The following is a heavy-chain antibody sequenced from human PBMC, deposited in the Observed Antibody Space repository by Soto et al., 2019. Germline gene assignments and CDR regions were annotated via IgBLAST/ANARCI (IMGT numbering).Heavy chain of an antibody. CDR2: IKSKTDGGTT. V-gene: IGHV3-15*01. CDR1: GFTFSNAW. Sequence: GGSLRLSCAASGFTFSNAWMSWVRQAPGKGLEWVGRIKSKTDGGTTDYAAPVKGRFTISRDDSKNTLYLQMNSLKTEDTAVYYCARGRSIGSGSYYNGPLRLDYWGQGTLVTVSS. CDR3: ARGRSIGSGSYYNGPLRLDY. J-gene: IGHJ4*02. D-gene: IGHD3-10*01.